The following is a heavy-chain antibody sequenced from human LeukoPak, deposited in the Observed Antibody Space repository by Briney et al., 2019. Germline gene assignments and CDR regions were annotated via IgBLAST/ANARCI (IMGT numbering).Heavy chain of an antibody. CDR1: GGTFSSYA. CDR3: ARAGRAYYDSSGSN. D-gene: IGHD3-22*01. CDR2: IIPILGIA. Sequence: GASVKVSCKVSGGTFSSYAISWVRQAPGQGLEWMGRIIPILGIANYAQKFQGRVTITADKSTSTAYMELSSLRSEDTAVYYCARAGRAYYDSSGSNWGQGTLVTVSS. V-gene: IGHV1-69*04. J-gene: IGHJ4*02.